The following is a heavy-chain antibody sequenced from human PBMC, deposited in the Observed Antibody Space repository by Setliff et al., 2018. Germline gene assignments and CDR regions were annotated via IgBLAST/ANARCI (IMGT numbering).Heavy chain of an antibody. J-gene: IGHJ3*01. CDR2: VSTYNGDT. D-gene: IGHD6-19*01. V-gene: IGHV1-18*01. CDR1: GYILSSYG. CDR3: ARRPIALAGYRKGAF. Sequence: GASVKVSCKGSGYILSSYGITWVRQAPGQGLEWLGWVSTYNGDTKSAQKFRGRVTMTTDISTSTVYMELRTLRSDDTAVYYCARRPIALAGYRKGAF.